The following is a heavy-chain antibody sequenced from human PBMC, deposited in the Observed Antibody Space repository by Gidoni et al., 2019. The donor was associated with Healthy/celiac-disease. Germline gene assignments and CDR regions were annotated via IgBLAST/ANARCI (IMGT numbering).Heavy chain of an antibody. D-gene: IGHD2-2*01. Sequence: QVQLVQSGAEVKKPGASVKVSCKASGYTFTSYGISWVRQAHGEGLEWMGWISDYNGNKNYAQKLQGRVTMTTDTYTSTAYRELRSLRADDTAVYYGAREERSSTSCDRCMAAFDIWGQGTMVTVSS. CDR3: AREERSSTSCDRCMAAFDI. CDR1: GYTFTSYG. CDR2: ISDYNGNK. J-gene: IGHJ3*02. V-gene: IGHV1-18*01.